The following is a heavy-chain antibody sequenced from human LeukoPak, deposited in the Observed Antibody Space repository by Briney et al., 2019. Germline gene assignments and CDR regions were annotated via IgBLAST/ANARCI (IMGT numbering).Heavy chain of an antibody. CDR3: ARDQYGSGSFDV. J-gene: IGHJ3*01. V-gene: IGHV6-1*01. Sequence: SQTLSLTCAISGDSVSSTSAAWNWIRQSPSRGLEWLGRTSYRFKWYNDYAVSVKSRMTINPDTSKNQFSLQLNSVTPEDTAVYYCARDQYGSGSFDVWGQGTMVIVSS. CDR1: GDSVSSTSAA. D-gene: IGHD3-10*01. CDR2: TSYRFKWYN.